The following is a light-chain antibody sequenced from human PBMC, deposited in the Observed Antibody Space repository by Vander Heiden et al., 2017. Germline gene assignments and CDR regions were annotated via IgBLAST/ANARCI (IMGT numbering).Light chain of an antibody. CDR2: GAS. Sequence: EIVLTQSPGPLSLSPGARATLSCRASQSVSSSYLAWYQQKPGQAPRLLIYGASSRATGIPDRFSGSGSGTDFTLTISRLEPEDFAVYYCQQYGSSLTWTFGQGTKVEIK. V-gene: IGKV3-20*01. J-gene: IGKJ1*01. CDR3: QQYGSSLTWT. CDR1: QSVSSSY.